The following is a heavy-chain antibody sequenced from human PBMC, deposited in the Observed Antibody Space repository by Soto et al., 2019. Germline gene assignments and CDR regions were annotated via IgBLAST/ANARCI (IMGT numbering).Heavy chain of an antibody. CDR1: GGSFSGYY. Sequence: QVQLQQWGAGLLKPSETLSLTCAVYGGSFSGYYWNWIRQPPGKGLEWIGEINHSGSTNYNPSLKSRVSISADTSKKQFSLRLRSVTAADTAEYDCARFDSVVTIFDFWGQGTLVTVSS. J-gene: IGHJ4*02. V-gene: IGHV4-34*01. CDR3: ARFDSVVTIFDF. D-gene: IGHD2-15*01. CDR2: INHSGST.